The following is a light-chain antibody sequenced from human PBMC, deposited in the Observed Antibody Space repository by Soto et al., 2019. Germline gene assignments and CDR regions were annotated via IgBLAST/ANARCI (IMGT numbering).Light chain of an antibody. CDR1: QSVSSSY. V-gene: IGKV3-20*01. CDR2: GAS. Sequence: EIVLTQSPGTLSLSPGERATLSCRASQSVSSSYLAWYQQKPGQAPRLLIYGASSRATGIPDRFSGSGSGTDFTLTISRLELEDFAVYYCQQYHGSRSYTFGQGTKLEIK. CDR3: QQYHGSRSYT. J-gene: IGKJ2*01.